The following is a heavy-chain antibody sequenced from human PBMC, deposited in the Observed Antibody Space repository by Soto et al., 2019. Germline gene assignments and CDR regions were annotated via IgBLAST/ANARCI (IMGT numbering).Heavy chain of an antibody. Sequence: QVQLVQSGAEVKKLGASVKVSCNASGYTFTAYYIHWVRQAPGQGLEWVGWINPNSGDTNYAQRFQGWVTMTGDTSVSTAYMDLTRLRSDDTAVYYCARGGYIYGYGLDYRGQGPLDTFSS. CDR1: GYTFTAYY. CDR3: ARGGYIYGYGLDY. V-gene: IGHV1-2*04. D-gene: IGHD5-18*01. CDR2: INPNSGDT. J-gene: IGHJ4*02.